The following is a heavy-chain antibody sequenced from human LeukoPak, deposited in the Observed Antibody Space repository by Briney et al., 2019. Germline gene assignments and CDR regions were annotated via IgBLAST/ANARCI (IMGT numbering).Heavy chain of an antibody. CDR1: GYTFTGYY. CDR2: INPNSGGT. CDR3: ARIPYGGKPFDY. V-gene: IGHV1-2*02. J-gene: IGHJ4*02. D-gene: IGHD4-23*01. Sequence: ASVKVSCKASGYTFTGYYMHWVRQAPGQGLEWMGWINPNSGGTNYAQKFQGRVTMTRDTSISTAYMELSRLRSDDTAVYYCARIPYGGKPFDYWDQGTLVTVSS.